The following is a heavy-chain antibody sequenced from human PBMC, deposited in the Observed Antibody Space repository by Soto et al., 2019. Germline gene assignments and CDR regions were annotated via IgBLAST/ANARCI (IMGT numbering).Heavy chain of an antibody. CDR1: GGSISSYY. V-gene: IGHV4-59*01. CDR3: ARSTMVRLLWFDP. D-gene: IGHD3-10*01. Sequence: SETLSLTCTVSGGSISSYYWSWIRQPPGKGLEWIGYIYDSGSANYNPSLKSRVTIAVDTSKIQFSLKLSSVTAADTAVYYCARSTMVRLLWFDPWGQGTLVTVSS. J-gene: IGHJ5*02. CDR2: IYDSGSA.